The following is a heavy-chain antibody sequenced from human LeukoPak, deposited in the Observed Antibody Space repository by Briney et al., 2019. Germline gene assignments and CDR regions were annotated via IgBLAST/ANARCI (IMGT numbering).Heavy chain of an antibody. V-gene: IGHV3-30-3*01. Sequence: GGSLRLSCAASGFTFSSYAMHWVRQAPGKGLEWVAVISYDGSNKYYADSVKGRFTISRDNSKNTLYLQMNSLRAEDTAVYYCARDQGYYDSSGYYSPEYWGQGTLVTVSS. D-gene: IGHD3-22*01. CDR3: ARDQGYYDSSGYYSPEY. CDR1: GFTFSSYA. J-gene: IGHJ4*02. CDR2: ISYDGSNK.